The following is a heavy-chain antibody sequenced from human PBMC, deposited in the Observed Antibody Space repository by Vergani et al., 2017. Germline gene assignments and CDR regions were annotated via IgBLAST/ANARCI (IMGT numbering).Heavy chain of an antibody. J-gene: IGHJ4*02. CDR3: ARDLGSYYYDGSGYYGGFDY. D-gene: IGHD3-22*01. V-gene: IGHV3-23*01. CDR2: ISGSGGST. CDR1: GFTFSSYA. Sequence: EVQLLESGGGLVQPGGSLRLSCAASGFTFSSYAMSWVRQAPGKGLEWVSAISGSGGSTYYADSVKGRFTISRNNSKNTLYLQMNSLRAEDTAVYYCARDLGSYYYDGSGYYGGFDYWGQGTLVTVSS.